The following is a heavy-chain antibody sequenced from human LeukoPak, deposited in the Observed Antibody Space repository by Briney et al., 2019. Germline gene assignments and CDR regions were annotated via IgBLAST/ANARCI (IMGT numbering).Heavy chain of an antibody. CDR3: ARATPYDSSGYYYLYYYGMDV. V-gene: IGHV1-18*01. J-gene: IGHJ6*02. Sequence: ASVKVFCKASGYSFTSYGFNWVRQAPGQGLEWMGWISAYNGNTNYAQKLQGRVTMTTDTSTSTAYMELRSLRSDDTAVYYCARATPYDSSGYYYLYYYGMDVWGQGTTVTVSS. D-gene: IGHD3-22*01. CDR2: ISAYNGNT. CDR1: GYSFTSYG.